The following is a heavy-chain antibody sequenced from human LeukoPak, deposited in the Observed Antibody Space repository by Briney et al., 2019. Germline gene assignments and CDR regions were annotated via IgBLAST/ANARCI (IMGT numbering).Heavy chain of an antibody. CDR3: ARGKGRFLDY. D-gene: IGHD3-3*01. J-gene: IGHJ4*02. Sequence: SETLSLTCAVYGGSFSGYYWSWIRQPPGKGLEWIGEINHSGSTNYNPSLKSRVTISVDTSKNQLSLKLSSVTAADTAVYYCARGKGRFLDYWGQGTLVTVSS. CDR1: GGSFSGYY. CDR2: INHSGST. V-gene: IGHV4-34*01.